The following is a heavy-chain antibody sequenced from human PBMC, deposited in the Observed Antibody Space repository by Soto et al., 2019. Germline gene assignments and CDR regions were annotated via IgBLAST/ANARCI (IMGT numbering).Heavy chain of an antibody. J-gene: IGHJ4*02. D-gene: IGHD4-17*01. CDR1: GFTFGDYA. Sequence: GGSLRLSCTASGFTFGDYAMSWFRQAPGKGLEWVGFIRSKAYGGTTEYAASVKGRFTISRDDSKSIAYLQMNSLKTEDTAVYYCTRGSSYGDYLTDYWGQGTLVTVSS. CDR3: TRGSSYGDYLTDY. CDR2: IRSKAYGGTT. V-gene: IGHV3-49*03.